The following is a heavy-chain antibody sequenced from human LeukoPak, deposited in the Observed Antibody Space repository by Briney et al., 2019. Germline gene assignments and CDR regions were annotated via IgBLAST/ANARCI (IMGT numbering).Heavy chain of an antibody. J-gene: IGHJ4*02. V-gene: IGHV3-23*01. CDR2: ISADSAAT. CDR1: GFNFGSYS. Sequence: GGSLRLSCAASGFNFGSYSMTWVRQAPGKGLEWVSVISADSAATFYADSVKGRFTISRDNGRNTVFLQMSSLRAEDTALYYCARKSASGNYPLDYWGQGTPVTVSS. D-gene: IGHD3-10*01. CDR3: ARKSASGNYPLDY.